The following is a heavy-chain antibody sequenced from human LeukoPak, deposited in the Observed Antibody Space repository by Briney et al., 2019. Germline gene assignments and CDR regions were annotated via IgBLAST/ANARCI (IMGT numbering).Heavy chain of an antibody. CDR3: AREMAGTTSEHKRIDAFDI. V-gene: IGHV3-7*01. Sequence: GGSLSLSCAASGFTFSSYWMSWVRQAPGKGLEWVANIKQDGSEKYYVDSVKGRFTISRDNAKNSLYLQMNSLRAEDTAVYYCAREMAGTTSEHKRIDAFDIWGQGTMVTVSS. D-gene: IGHD1-1*01. CDR2: IKQDGSEK. CDR1: GFTFSSYW. J-gene: IGHJ3*02.